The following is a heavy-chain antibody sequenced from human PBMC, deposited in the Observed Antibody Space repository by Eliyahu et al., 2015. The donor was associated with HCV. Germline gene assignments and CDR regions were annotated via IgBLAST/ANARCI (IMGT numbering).Heavy chain of an antibody. D-gene: IGHD6-19*01. J-gene: IGHJ4*02. Sequence: QVQLQESGPGLVKPSQTLSLTCTVSGGSISSGDYSWSWIRQPPGKGLEWIGYAYYSGGSTYYNPSLKSRGTISVDTSKNQFSLNLSSVTAADTAVYYCARVLEGWYGIDYWGQGTLVTVSS. CDR3: ARVLEGWYGIDY. CDR1: GGSISSGDYS. CDR2: AYYSGGST. V-gene: IGHV4-30-4*08.